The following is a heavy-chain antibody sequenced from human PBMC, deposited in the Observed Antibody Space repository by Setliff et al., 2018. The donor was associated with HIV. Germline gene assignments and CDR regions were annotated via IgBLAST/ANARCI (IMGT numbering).Heavy chain of an antibody. D-gene: IGHD2-15*01. CDR2: ISGSGGST. CDR1: GFTFNTYA. J-gene: IGHJ4*01. V-gene: IGHV3-23*01. Sequence: GGSLRLSCAASGFTFNTYAMSWVRQAPGKGLEWVSVISGSGGSTFYADSVKGRFTISRDNSKNTLYLQMNGLRVEDTAVYHCAKDGISGGAYPPYYFDYWGHGTQVTVSS. CDR3: AKDGISGGAYPPYYFDY.